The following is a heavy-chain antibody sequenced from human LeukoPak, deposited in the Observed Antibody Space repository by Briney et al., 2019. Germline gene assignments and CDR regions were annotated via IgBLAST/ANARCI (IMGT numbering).Heavy chain of an antibody. CDR1: GFIFSSYE. D-gene: IGHD3-16*01. CDR2: ISSSGSTI. V-gene: IGHV3-48*03. Sequence: GGSLRLSCAASGFIFSSYEMNWVRQAPGKGLEWVSYISSSGSTIYCADTVKGRFTISRDNAKNSLYLQMNSLRAEDTAVYYCARFEEGDEVLDYWGQGTPVTVSS. CDR3: ARFEEGDEVLDY. J-gene: IGHJ4*02.